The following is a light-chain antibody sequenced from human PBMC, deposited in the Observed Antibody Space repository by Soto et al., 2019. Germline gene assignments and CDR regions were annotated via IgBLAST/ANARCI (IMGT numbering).Light chain of an antibody. CDR2: DAS. V-gene: IGKV3-15*01. Sequence: EIVMTQSPATLSVSPGERATLSCRASQSVSSNLAWYQQKPGQAPRLLIYDASTRATGIPARFSGSGSGTEYTLTIRSLQSEDSAGSYCQQCSWHPFTVTFCGGTKVEIK. CDR3: QQCSWHPFTVT. J-gene: IGKJ4*01. CDR1: QSVSSN.